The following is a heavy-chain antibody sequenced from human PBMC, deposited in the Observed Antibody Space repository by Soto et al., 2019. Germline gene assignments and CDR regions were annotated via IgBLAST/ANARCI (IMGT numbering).Heavy chain of an antibody. V-gene: IGHV3-7*01. J-gene: IGHJ5*02. CDR2: IKQDGSED. D-gene: IGHD2-15*01. Sequence: EEQLVESGGGLVQPGGSLSLSCVASGFSFSTYWMSWVRQAPGTVLEWVANIKQDGSEDRYVDSVRGLFTISRDNSQNLLYLQMNSLRVDDTSVYYCARDWGYCSGHWDRWFDPWGQGTLVTVSS. CDR3: ARDWGYCSGHWDRWFDP. CDR1: GFSFSTYW.